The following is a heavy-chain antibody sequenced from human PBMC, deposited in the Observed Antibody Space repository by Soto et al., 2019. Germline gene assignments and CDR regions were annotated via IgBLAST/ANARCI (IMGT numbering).Heavy chain of an antibody. CDR2: IYYSGST. Sequence: PSETLSLTCTVSGGSVSSGSYYWSWIRQPPGKGLEWIGYIYYSGSTKYNPSLKSRVTISVDTSNNQFSLKLSSVAAADTAVYYCARQGSNYGLYYYYYMDVWGKGTTVTVSS. D-gene: IGHD4-4*01. CDR3: ARQGSNYGLYYYYYMDV. V-gene: IGHV4-61*01. CDR1: GGSVSSGSYY. J-gene: IGHJ6*03.